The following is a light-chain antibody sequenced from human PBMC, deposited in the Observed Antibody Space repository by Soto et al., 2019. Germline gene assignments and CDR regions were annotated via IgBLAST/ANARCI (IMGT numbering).Light chain of an antibody. CDR2: DAS. CDR3: QQRGDWPLT. Sequence: LAPGERATLSVRASQRSDVYLYVLQRKPVRSPRLLIFDASARATGTPTRFSGSGSGTDFTLTISSLAPEDFAVYYCQQRGDWPLTFGPGTKVDIK. V-gene: IGKV3-11*01. CDR1: QRSDVY. J-gene: IGKJ3*01.